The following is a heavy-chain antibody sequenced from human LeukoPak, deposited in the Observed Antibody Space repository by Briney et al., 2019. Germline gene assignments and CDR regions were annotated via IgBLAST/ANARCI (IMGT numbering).Heavy chain of an antibody. CDR3: ARDYYDSSGYYGTPNNWFDP. CDR1: GFTFSSYA. J-gene: IGHJ5*02. CDR2: ISYDGSNK. D-gene: IGHD3-22*01. V-gene: IGHV3-30*04. Sequence: PGGSLRLSCAASGFTFSSYAMHWVRQAPGKGLEWVAVISYDGSNKYYADSVKGRFTISRDNSKNTLYLQMNSLRAEDTAVYYCARDYYDSSGYYGTPNNWFDPWGQGTLVTVSS.